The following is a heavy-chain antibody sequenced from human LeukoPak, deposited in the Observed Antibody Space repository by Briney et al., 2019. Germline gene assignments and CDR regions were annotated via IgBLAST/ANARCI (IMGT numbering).Heavy chain of an antibody. D-gene: IGHD5-12*01. V-gene: IGHV4-59*08. CDR1: GGSISPYY. J-gene: IGHJ4*02. CDR2: IFHTGSGST. Sequence: SETLSLTCTVSGGSISPYYWSWIRQPPGKGLEWIGYIFHTGSGSTSHNPSLKSRVTISVDTSKNQFSLNLNSVTAADTAVYYCARGRESGYDLPDYWGQGTLVTVSS. CDR3: ARGRESGYDLPDY.